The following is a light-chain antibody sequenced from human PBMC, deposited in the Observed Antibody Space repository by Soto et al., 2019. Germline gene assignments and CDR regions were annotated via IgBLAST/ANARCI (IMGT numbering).Light chain of an antibody. CDR3: AAWDDSLSGRV. Sequence: QSVLTQPLSASGTPGQRVTMSCSGSGSNIGPNYVYWFQQFPGTAPKLLIYNNDQRPSGVPDRFSGSKSGTSASLDISGLRSEDEADYYCAAWDDSLSGRVFGGGTKLTVL. J-gene: IGLJ3*02. CDR2: NND. V-gene: IGLV1-47*02. CDR1: GSNIGPNY.